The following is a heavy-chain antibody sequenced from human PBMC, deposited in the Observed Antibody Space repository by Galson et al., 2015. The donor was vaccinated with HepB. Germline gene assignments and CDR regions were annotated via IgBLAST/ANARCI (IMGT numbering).Heavy chain of an antibody. V-gene: IGHV3-64D*06. CDR1: GFTFSSYA. J-gene: IGHJ4*02. CDR3: VAGLAGGYDDLFDY. Sequence: SLRLSCAASGFTFSSYAMHWVRQAPGKGLEYVSAISSNGGSTYYADSVKGRFTISRDSSKNTLYLQMSSLRAEDTAVYYCVAGLAGGYDDLFDYWGQGTLVTVSS. CDR2: ISSNGGST. D-gene: IGHD5-12*01.